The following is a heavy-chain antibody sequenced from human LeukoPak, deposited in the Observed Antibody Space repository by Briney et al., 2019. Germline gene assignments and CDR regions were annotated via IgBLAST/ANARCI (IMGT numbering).Heavy chain of an antibody. J-gene: IGHJ4*02. V-gene: IGHV4-39*07. CDR1: GGSTSSSSYY. Sequence: PSETLSLTCTVSGGSTSSSSYYWGWIRQPPGKGLEWIGSIYYSGSTYYNPSLKSRVTISVDTSKNQFSLKLSSVTAADTAVYYCARHSSALGGLFDYWGQGALVTVSS. D-gene: IGHD6-19*01. CDR2: IYYSGST. CDR3: ARHSSALGGLFDY.